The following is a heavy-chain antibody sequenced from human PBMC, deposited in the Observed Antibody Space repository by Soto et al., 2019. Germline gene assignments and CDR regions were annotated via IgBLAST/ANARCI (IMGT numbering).Heavy chain of an antibody. CDR1: GGSFSSYT. CDR2: ILPVFTTA. CDR3: AWEYIHHSVSGSAGSRPTSRWSWFYP. V-gene: IGHV1-69*12. D-gene: IGHD3-10*01. J-gene: IGHJ5*02. Sequence: QVQLVQSGAVVKKPGSSAKVSCKASGGSFSSYTIAWVRRAPGQGLEWMGGILPVFTTANYAQKFQRRITLTADVSTSTDYMELSVVRAEDTAMYYCAWEYIHHSVSGSAGSRPTSRWSWFYPWCQGTLVTFSS.